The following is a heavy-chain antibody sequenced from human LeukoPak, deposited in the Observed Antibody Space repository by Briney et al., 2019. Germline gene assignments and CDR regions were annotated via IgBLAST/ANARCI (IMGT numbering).Heavy chain of an antibody. D-gene: IGHD5-18*01. Sequence: PGRSLRLSCAASGFTFSSYAMHWVRQAPGKGLEWVAVIWYDGSNKYYADSVKGRFTISRDNSKNTLYLQMNSLRAEDTAVYYCARDTAMVARVGAFDIWGQGTMVTVSS. J-gene: IGHJ3*02. CDR2: IWYDGSNK. CDR1: GFTFSSYA. V-gene: IGHV3-33*08. CDR3: ARDTAMVARVGAFDI.